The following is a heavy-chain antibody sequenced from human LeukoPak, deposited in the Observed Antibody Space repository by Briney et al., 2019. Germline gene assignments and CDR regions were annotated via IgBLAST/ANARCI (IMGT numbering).Heavy chain of an antibody. J-gene: IGHJ4*02. V-gene: IGHV3-20*04. CDR3: ARVRSGWYTRGEFDY. CDR2: INWNGGST. CDR1: GFTFDDYG. Sequence: PGGSLRLSCAASGFTFDDYGMSWVRQAPGKGLEWVSGINWNGGSTGYADSVKGRFTISRDNPNNSLYLQMNSLRAEDTALYYCARVRSGWYTRGEFDYWGQGTLVTVSS. D-gene: IGHD6-19*01.